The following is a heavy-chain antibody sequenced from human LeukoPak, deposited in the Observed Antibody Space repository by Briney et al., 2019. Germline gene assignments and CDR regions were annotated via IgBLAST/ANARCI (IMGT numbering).Heavy chain of an antibody. V-gene: IGHV3-66*01. CDR1: GFTVSNNY. CDR2: IYSGGST. Sequence: GGSLRLSCAASGFTVSNNYMSWVRQAPGKGLEWVSLIYSGGSTYYADSVKGRFTISRDNSKNTLYLQMNSLRAEDTAVYYCAVVLRYFDWVTWGQGTLVTVSS. J-gene: IGHJ4*02. D-gene: IGHD3-9*01. CDR3: AVVLRYFDWVT.